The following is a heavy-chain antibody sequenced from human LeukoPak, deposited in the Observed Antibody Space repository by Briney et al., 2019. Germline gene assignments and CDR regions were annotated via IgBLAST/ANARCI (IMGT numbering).Heavy chain of an antibody. CDR1: GFTFSSYS. V-gene: IGHV3-21*01. CDR2: ISSSSSYI. Sequence: SGGSLRLSCAASGFTFSSYSVNWVRQAPGKGLEWVSSISSSSSYIYYADSVKGRFTISRDNAKNSLYLQMNSLRAEDTAVYYCARDGRYYDILTGYYADYWGQGTLVTVSS. J-gene: IGHJ4*02. D-gene: IGHD3-9*01. CDR3: ARDGRYYDILTGYYADY.